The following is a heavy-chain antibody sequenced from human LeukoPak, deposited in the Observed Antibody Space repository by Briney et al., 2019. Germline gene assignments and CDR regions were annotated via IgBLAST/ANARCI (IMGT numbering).Heavy chain of an antibody. CDR1: AGAITGYY. J-gene: IGHJ4*02. V-gene: IGHV4-59*01. CDR3: ARGYSTSWTYYFDY. CDR2: LHFGGST. Sequence: SETLSLTCTVSAGAITGYYWGWIRQPPGKGLDWIGHLHFGGSTNYNPSLKSRVTISVDTSKNHFSLKLSSVTAADTAVYYRARGYSTSWTYYFDYWGQGALVTVSS. D-gene: IGHD6-13*01.